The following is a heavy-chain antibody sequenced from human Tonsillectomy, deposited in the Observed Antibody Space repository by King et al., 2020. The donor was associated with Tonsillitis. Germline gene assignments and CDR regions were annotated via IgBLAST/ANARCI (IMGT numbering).Heavy chain of an antibody. J-gene: IGHJ4*02. V-gene: IGHV3-23*04. D-gene: IGHD6-19*01. CDR2: MSGSGGST. Sequence: EVQLVESGGGLVQPGGYLRLSCAAYGFTVSSYAMSWVRQAPGKGLEWVSAMSGSGGSTYYADYVKGRFTIARDNSKNTLYLQMNSLRAEDTAVYYCAKCSSSSGWPSNFDYWGQGTLVTVSS. CDR3: AKCSSSSGWPSNFDY. CDR1: GFTVSSYA.